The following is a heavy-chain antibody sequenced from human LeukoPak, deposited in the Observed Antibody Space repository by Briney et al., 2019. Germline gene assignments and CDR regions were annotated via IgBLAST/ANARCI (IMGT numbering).Heavy chain of an antibody. Sequence: SETLSLTCTVSGCSISSGGYYWSWLRQHPGKGLEWIGYICYSGSTYYNPSLKSRVTTSVDTSKNQFSLKLSSVTAADTAVYYCARGVVPAAQNYYFDCWGQATLVTVSP. V-gene: IGHV4-31*03. CDR3: ARGVVPAAQNYYFDC. J-gene: IGHJ4*02. CDR1: GCSISSGGYY. CDR2: ICYSGST. D-gene: IGHD2-2*01.